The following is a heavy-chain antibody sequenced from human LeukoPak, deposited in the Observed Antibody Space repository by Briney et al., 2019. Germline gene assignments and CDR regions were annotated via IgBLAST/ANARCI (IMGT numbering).Heavy chain of an antibody. CDR2: IWYDGSNK. Sequence: PGGPLRLSCAASGFTFSSYGMHWVRQAPGKGLEWVAVIWYDGSNKYYADSVKGRFTISRDNPKNTLYLQMNSLRAEDTAVYYCAKDWDSWSGYSAFDIWGQGTMVTVSS. CDR3: AKDWDSWSGYSAFDI. D-gene: IGHD3-3*01. V-gene: IGHV3-33*06. CDR1: GFTFSSYG. J-gene: IGHJ3*02.